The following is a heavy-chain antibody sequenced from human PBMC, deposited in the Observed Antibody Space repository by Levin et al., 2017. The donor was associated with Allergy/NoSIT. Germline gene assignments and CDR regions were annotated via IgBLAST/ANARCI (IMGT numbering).Heavy chain of an antibody. D-gene: IGHD7-27*01. V-gene: IGHV3-48*02. CDR3: ARVAGDYYYFYGMDV. CDR1: GFTFSSYS. J-gene: IGHJ6*02. CDR2: ISYSSSTI. Sequence: LSLTCAASGFTFSSYSINWVRQAPGKGLEWVSYISYSSSTIYYADSVKGRFTISRDNAKNSLYLQMNSLRDEDTAVYYCARVAGDYYYFYGMDVWGQGTTVTVSS.